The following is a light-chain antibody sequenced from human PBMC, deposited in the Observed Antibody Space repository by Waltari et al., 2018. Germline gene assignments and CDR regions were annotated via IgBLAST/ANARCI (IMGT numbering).Light chain of an antibody. CDR3: QQYNTYWT. V-gene: IGKV1-5*03. J-gene: IGKJ1*01. CDR1: ESISSW. Sequence: DIQLTKSRSTLSASVGDTVTISCRASESISSWLTWYQQKPGKAPKLLIYRASILEPGVPSRFSGSGSGTDFTLTISSLQPEDVGTNYCQQYNTYWTFGQGTKVEI. CDR2: RAS.